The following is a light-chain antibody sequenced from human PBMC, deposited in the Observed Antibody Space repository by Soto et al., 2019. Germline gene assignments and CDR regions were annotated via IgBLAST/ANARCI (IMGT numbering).Light chain of an antibody. CDR1: QSVRSRY. J-gene: IGKJ4*01. V-gene: IGKV3-20*01. Sequence: DIVLTQSPGTLSLSPGERATLSCRASQSVRSRYLAWYQQKAGQAPRLLIYGASRRATGIPDRFSGSGSRTDFTFTISRLEPEDFAVYYCQQYDSSVTFGGGTKVEIK. CDR3: QQYDSSVT. CDR2: GAS.